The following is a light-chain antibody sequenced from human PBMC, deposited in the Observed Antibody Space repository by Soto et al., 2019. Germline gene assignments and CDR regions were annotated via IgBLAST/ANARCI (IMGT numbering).Light chain of an antibody. CDR2: HAY. CDR3: QQRRNWPMFT. J-gene: IGKJ2*01. CDR1: QRLGTP. Sequence: EIVWTQSPAMMSLYPGERASLSCRARQRLGTPLAWYQQRPCQSPRLHIYHAYKRATGIPARFSGGGSGADFTLTISSLEPEDFAVYYCQQRRNWPMFTFGQGTQLEIK. V-gene: IGKV3-11*01.